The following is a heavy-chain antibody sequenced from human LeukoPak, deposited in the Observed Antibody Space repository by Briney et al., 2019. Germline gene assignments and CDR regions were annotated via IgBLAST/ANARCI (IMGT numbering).Heavy chain of an antibody. CDR2: ISAYKGNT. D-gene: IGHD2-2*01. J-gene: IGHJ6*02. CDR3: AREFVVVPAAISENGGGMDV. CDR1: GYTFTSYG. V-gene: IGHV1-18*01. Sequence: GASVKVSCKASGYTFTSYGISWVRQAPGQGLEWMGWISAYKGNTNYAQKFQGRVTMATDTSTSTAYMELRSLRSDDTAVYYCAREFVVVPAAISENGGGMDVWGQGTTVTVSS.